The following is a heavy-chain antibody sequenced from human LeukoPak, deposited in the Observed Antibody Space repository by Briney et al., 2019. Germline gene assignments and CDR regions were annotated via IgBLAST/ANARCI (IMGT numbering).Heavy chain of an antibody. CDR3: ARVDSGSACAS. J-gene: IGHJ1*01. Sequence: GGSLRLSCAASGFTLSSYSMHWVRQAPGKGLEFVSAISKNGRNTYYGNSMKGRFTISRDISKNTLYLQMGSLRPEDMAVYYCARVDSGSACASWGQGILVTVTS. CDR2: ISKNGRNT. CDR1: GFTLSSYS. D-gene: IGHD6-19*01. V-gene: IGHV3-64*01.